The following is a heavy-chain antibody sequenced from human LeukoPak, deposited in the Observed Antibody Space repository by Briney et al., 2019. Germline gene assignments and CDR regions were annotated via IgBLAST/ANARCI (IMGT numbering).Heavy chain of an antibody. CDR2: IWYDGSIK. CDR1: GFTFRSYA. J-gene: IGHJ3*02. Sequence: PGGSLRLSCAASGFTFRSYAMHWVRQAPGKGLEWVSVIWYDGSIKYYADSVKGRFTISRDNSKNTLYLQMNSLRAEDTAVYYCARGGIVEDAFAIWGQGTMVTVSS. V-gene: IGHV3-33*01. D-gene: IGHD3-16*01. CDR3: ARGGIVEDAFAI.